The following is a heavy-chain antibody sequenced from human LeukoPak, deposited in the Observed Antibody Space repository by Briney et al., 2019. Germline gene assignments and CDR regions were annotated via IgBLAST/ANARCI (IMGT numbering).Heavy chain of an antibody. V-gene: IGHV3-74*01. Sequence: PGWSLRLSCAASGFTFSSYWMHWVRQAPGKGLVWVSRINTDGSSTSYADSVKGRFTISRDNAKNTLYLQMNSLRAEDTAEYYCASLRGYSYGPLDYWGQGTLVTVSS. D-gene: IGHD5-18*01. CDR1: GFTFSSYW. CDR2: INTDGSST. CDR3: ASLRGYSYGPLDY. J-gene: IGHJ4*02.